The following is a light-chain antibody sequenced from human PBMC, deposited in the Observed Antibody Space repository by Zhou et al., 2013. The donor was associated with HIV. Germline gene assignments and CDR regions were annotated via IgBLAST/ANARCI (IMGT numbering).Light chain of an antibody. J-gene: IGKJ2*01. CDR1: QSVTSN. CDR2: GAS. V-gene: IGKV3-15*01. Sequence: ETVLTQSPATLSVSPGERATLSCRASQSVTSNFAWYQQKPGQAPRLLISGASTRAPGVPARFSGSGSGTDFTLTISSMESEDFAVYYCQQYNEWPHYTFGQGTKLERK. CDR3: QQYNEWPHYT.